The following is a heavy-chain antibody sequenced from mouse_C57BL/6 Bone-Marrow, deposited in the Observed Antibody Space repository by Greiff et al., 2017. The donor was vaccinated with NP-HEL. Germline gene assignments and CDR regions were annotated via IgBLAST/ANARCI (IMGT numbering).Heavy chain of an antibody. J-gene: IGHJ4*01. D-gene: IGHD3-2*02. CDR1: GYSITSGYY. CDR3: ARQGWTAQATDYAMDY. CDR2: ISYDGSN. Sequence: DVKLQESGPGLVKPSQSLSLTCSVTGYSITSGYYWNWIRQFPGNKLEWMGYISYDGSNNYNPSLKNRISITRDTSKNQFFLKLNSVTTEDTATYYCARQGWTAQATDYAMDYWGQGTSVTVSS. V-gene: IGHV3-6*01.